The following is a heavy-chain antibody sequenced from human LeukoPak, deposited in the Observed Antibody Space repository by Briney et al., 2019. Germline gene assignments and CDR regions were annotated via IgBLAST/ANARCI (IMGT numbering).Heavy chain of an antibody. CDR2: INANDGKT. V-gene: IGHV3-23*01. Sequence: PGGSLRLSCAASGLTFSNYAMSWVRQAPGKGLEWVSTINANDGKTYYADSVKGRFTISRDNSKNTLFLQINILGAEDSALYYCATSRSPRTYYHFWNPSAIGFDIWGQGTQVTVSS. CDR3: ATSRSPRTYYHFWNPSAIGFDI. J-gene: IGHJ3*02. CDR1: GLTFSNYA. D-gene: IGHD3-3*01.